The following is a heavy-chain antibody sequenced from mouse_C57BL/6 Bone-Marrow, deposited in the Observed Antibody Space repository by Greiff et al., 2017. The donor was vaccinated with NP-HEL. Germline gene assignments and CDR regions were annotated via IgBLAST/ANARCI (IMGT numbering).Heavy chain of an antibody. CDR3: TSPPGFAY. V-gene: IGHV1-15*01. Sequence: QVQLQQSGAELVRPGASVTLSCKASGYTFTDYEMHWVKQTPVHGLEWIGAIDPETGGTAYNQKFKGKAILTADKSSSTAYMGLRSLTSEDSAVYYCTSPPGFAYWGQGTLVTVSA. CDR1: GYTFTDYE. CDR2: IDPETGGT. J-gene: IGHJ3*01.